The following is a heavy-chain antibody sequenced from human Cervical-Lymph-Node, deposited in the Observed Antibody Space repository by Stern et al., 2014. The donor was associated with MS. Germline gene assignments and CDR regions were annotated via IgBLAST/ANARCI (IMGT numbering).Heavy chain of an antibody. CDR1: GVSISNYY. CDR3: ARGGIALALNWFDL. V-gene: IGHV4-59*01. J-gene: IGHJ5*02. CDR2: VYYTGST. D-gene: IGHD6-19*01. Sequence: QLQLQESGPGLVKPSETLSLMCTVSGVSISNYYWNWIRQTPGRGLQWIGYVYYTGSTSYNPSLKSRVTISLGTSRNQFSLKLNSVTAADTAVYYCARGGIALALNWFDLWGQGTPVTVSS.